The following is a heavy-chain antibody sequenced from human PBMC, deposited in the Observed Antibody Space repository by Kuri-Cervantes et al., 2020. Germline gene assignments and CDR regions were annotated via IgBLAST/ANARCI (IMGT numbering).Heavy chain of an antibody. CDR3: ARPLNGVGGAFDI. D-gene: IGHD3-16*01. Sequence: GESLKISCAASGFTVSSNYMSWVRQAPGKGLEWVSVIYSGGSTYYADSVKGRFTISRDNSKNTLYLQMNSLRAEDTAVYYCARPLNGVGGAFDIWGQGTMVTVSS. V-gene: IGHV3-53*01. J-gene: IGHJ3*02. CDR2: IYSGGST. CDR1: GFTVSSNY.